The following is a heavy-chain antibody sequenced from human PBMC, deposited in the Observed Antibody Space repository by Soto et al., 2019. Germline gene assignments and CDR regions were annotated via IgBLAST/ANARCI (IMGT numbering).Heavy chain of an antibody. CDR1: GFTFSNSA. D-gene: IGHD2-15*01. J-gene: IGHJ3*02. V-gene: IGHV1-58*01. CDR3: AAELYSGGSCCSFDI. Sequence: GASVKVSCKTSGFTFSNSAVQWVRKARGQRLEWMGWIVVGSGTTNYAQKFRERVTITRDMSTSTAHMEVSSLTSEDTAVYYCAAELYSGGSCCSFDIWGQGTMVTVSS. CDR2: IVVGSGTT.